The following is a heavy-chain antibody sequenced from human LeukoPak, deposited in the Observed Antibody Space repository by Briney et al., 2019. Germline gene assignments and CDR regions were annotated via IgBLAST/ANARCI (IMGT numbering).Heavy chain of an antibody. CDR2: IYYSGST. J-gene: IGHJ4*02. CDR3: ARGGEDCYNLLTFDY. D-gene: IGHD5-24*01. CDR1: GGSISSYY. Sequence: SETLSLTCTVSGGSISSYYWSWIRQPPGKGLEWIGYIYYSGSTNYNPSLKSRVTISVDTSKNQFSLKLSSVTAADTAVYYCARGGEDCYNLLTFDYWGQGTLVTVSS. V-gene: IGHV4-59*08.